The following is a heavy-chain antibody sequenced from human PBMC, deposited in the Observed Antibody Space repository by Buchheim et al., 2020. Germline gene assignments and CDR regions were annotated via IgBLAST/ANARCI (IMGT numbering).Heavy chain of an antibody. J-gene: IGHJ4*02. D-gene: IGHD3-22*01. CDR1: GGSFSGYY. Sequence: QVQLQQWGAGLLKPSETLSLTCAVYGGSFSGYYWSWIRQPPGKGLEWIGEINHSGSTNYNPSLKSRVTISVDTSKHQFSLELSSVTAADTAVYYCARLPGRYYYDSSGYYEYYFDYWGQGTL. V-gene: IGHV4-34*01. CDR2: INHSGST. CDR3: ARLPGRYYYDSSGYYEYYFDY.